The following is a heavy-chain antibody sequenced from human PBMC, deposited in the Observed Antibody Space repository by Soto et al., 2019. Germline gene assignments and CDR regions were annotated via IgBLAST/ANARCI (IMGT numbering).Heavy chain of an antibody. J-gene: IGHJ6*04. CDR2: IYYSGST. CDR3: ARSDSDSSSGETMDV. CDR1: GGSISSSSYY. V-gene: IGHV4-39*01. Sequence: QLQLQESGPGLVKPSETLPLTCTVSGGSISSSSYYWGWIRQPPGKGLEWIGSIYYSGSTYYNPSLKSRVTISVDTSKNQFSLKLSSVTAADTAVYYCARSDSDSSSGETMDVWGKGTTVTVSS. D-gene: IGHD6-6*01.